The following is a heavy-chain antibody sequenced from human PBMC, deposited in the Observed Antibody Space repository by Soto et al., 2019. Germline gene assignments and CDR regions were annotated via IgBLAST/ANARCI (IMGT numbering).Heavy chain of an antibody. CDR1: GASINNNDYY. D-gene: IGHD3-22*01. Sequence: NPSETLSLTCTVSGASINNNDYYLSWIRQTPGKGLEWIGYVYYSWNTDYIPSLKSRLSMSIDKSQNQFTLKLNSVTAADTATYYCARMSYFYDKWYFDLWARGTIVTLSS. J-gene: IGHJ2*01. V-gene: IGHV4-30-4*01. CDR3: ARMSYFYDKWYFDL. CDR2: VYYSWNT.